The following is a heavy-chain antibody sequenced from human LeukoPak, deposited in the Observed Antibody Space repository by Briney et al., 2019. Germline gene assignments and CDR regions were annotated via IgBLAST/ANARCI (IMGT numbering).Heavy chain of an antibody. CDR1: GGSFSGYY. Sequence: TSETLSLTCAVYGGSFSGYYWSWIRQPPGKGLEWIGEINHSGSTNYNPSLKSRVTISVDTSKNQFSLKLSSVTAADTAVYYCARDGHRIDYYDSSGYYRSNWFDPWGQGTLVTVSS. V-gene: IGHV4-34*01. J-gene: IGHJ5*02. CDR2: INHSGST. CDR3: ARDGHRIDYYDSSGYYRSNWFDP. D-gene: IGHD3-22*01.